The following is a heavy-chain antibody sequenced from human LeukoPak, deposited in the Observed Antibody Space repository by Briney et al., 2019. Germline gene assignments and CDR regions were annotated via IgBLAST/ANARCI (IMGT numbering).Heavy chain of an antibody. CDR2: ISAYNGNT. Sequence: ASVKVSCKASGYTFTSYGISWVRQAPGQGLKWMGWISAYNGNTNYAQKLQGRVTMTTDTSTSTAYMELRSLRSDDTAVYYCARGVDAEDTYYFDYWGQGTLVTVSS. CDR3: ARGVDAEDTYYFDY. D-gene: IGHD2-15*01. J-gene: IGHJ4*02. V-gene: IGHV1-18*01. CDR1: GYTFTSYG.